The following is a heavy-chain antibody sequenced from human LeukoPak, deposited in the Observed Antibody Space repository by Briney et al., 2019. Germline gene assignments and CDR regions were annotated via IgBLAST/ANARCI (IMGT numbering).Heavy chain of an antibody. D-gene: IGHD6-13*01. CDR1: GGSISSYY. J-gene: IGHJ4*02. CDR3: ARGHSPVYSRQPLDY. CDR2: IYYSGST. V-gene: IGHV4-59*12. Sequence: PSETLSLTCTVSGGSISSYYWSWIRQPPGKGLEWIGYIYYSGSTNYNPSLKSRVTISVDTSKNQFSLKLSSVTAADTAVYYCARGHSPVYSRQPLDYWGQGTLVTVSS.